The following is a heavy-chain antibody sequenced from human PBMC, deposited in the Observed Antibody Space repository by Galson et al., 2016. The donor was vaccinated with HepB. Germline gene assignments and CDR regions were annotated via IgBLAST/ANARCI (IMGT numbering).Heavy chain of an antibody. J-gene: IGHJ4*02. CDR3: ARLIAYNLKGFDH. V-gene: IGHV1-18*01. D-gene: IGHD5-24*01. CDR1: GFTFSSFG. CDR2: SSTFNSHT. Sequence: SVKVSCKASGFTFSSFGINWLRQAPGQGPEWMGWSSTFNSHTDYAQKFQGRVTLTTDASTSTAYMELRALRSDDTAVYYCARLIAYNLKGFDHWGQGTLVTVSS.